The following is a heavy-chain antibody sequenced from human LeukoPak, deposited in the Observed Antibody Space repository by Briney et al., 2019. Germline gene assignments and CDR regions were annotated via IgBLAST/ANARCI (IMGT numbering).Heavy chain of an antibody. V-gene: IGHV1-24*01. D-gene: IGHD3-22*01. Sequence: ASVKVSCMVSGYTLTELSMHWVRQAPGKGLEWMGGFDPEDGEIIYAQKFQGRVTMTEDTSTDTAYMELSSLRSEDTAVYYCATDYYDSSGLYYFDYWGQGTLVTVSS. CDR2: FDPEDGEI. CDR1: GYTLTELS. J-gene: IGHJ4*02. CDR3: ATDYYDSSGLYYFDY.